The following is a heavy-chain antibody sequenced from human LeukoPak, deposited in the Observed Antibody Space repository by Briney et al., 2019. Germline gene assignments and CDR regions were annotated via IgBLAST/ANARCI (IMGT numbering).Heavy chain of an antibody. CDR1: GFSFSTFA. D-gene: IGHD3-10*01. CDR2: MIGAGNT. Sequence: GGSLRLSCAASGFSFSTFAMTWVRQAPGKGLEWVSGMIGAGNTYYADSVKGRFTISRDNSKNTLYLQMNSLRAEDTAVYYCAKARYYYGSGTYPFYFDYWGQGTLVTVSS. J-gene: IGHJ4*02. CDR3: AKARYYYGSGTYPFYFDY. V-gene: IGHV3-23*01.